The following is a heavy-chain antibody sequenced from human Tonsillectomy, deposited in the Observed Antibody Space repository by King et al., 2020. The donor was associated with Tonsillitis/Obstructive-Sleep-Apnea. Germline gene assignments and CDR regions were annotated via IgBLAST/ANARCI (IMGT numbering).Heavy chain of an antibody. CDR3: SLGYCSGGSCPKFDAFDI. J-gene: IGHJ3*02. D-gene: IGHD2-15*01. CDR2: IIPIFGTA. CDR1: GGTFSSYA. Sequence: QLVQSGAEVKKPGSSVKVSCKASGGTFSSYAISWVRQAPGQGLEWMGGIIPIFGTANYAQMFQGRVTITADESTSTAYMELSSLRSEDTAVYYCSLGYCSGGSCPKFDAFDIWGQGTMVTVSS. V-gene: IGHV1-69*01.